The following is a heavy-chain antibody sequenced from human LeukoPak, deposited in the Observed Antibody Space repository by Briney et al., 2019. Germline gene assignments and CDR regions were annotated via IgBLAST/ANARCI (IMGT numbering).Heavy chain of an antibody. CDR2: IYYTGST. V-gene: IGHV4-39*07. CDR1: GGSISSSDYY. CDR3: ARENYCTNGVCWAFDP. J-gene: IGHJ5*02. Sequence: SETLSLTCTVSGGSISSSDYYWRWIRQPPGKGLEWLGNIYYTGSTSYNPSLKSRVTFSVDTFKNQFSLHLSSVTAADTAVYYCARENYCTNGVCWAFDPWGQGTLVTVSS. D-gene: IGHD2-8*01.